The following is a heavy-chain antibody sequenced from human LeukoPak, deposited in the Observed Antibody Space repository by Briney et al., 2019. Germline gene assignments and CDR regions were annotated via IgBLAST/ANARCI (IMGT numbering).Heavy chain of an antibody. Sequence: GGSLRLSCAASGFTFSSYGMHWVHQAPGKGLEWVAFIRYDGSNKYYADSVKGRFTISRDNSKNTLYLQMNSLRAEDTAVYYCAKVRVLRYFDWLPTIDAFDIWGQGTMVTVSS. V-gene: IGHV3-30*02. CDR1: GFTFSSYG. J-gene: IGHJ3*02. CDR3: AKVRVLRYFDWLPTIDAFDI. CDR2: IRYDGSNK. D-gene: IGHD3-9*01.